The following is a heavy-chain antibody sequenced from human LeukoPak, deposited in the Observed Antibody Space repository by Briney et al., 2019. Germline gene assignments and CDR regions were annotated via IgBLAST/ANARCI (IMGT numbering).Heavy chain of an antibody. J-gene: IGHJ4*02. CDR1: GYTFTSYA. D-gene: IGHD2-15*01. V-gene: IGHV7-4-1*02. CDR3: ARGRYCSDGSCYLDY. Sequence: ASVKVSCTASGYTFTSYAMSWVRQAPGQGLEWMGWINTNTGNPTYAQGFTGRFVFSLDTSVSTAYLQISSLKAEDTAVYYCARGRYCSDGSCYLDYWGQGTLVTVSS. CDR2: INTNTGNP.